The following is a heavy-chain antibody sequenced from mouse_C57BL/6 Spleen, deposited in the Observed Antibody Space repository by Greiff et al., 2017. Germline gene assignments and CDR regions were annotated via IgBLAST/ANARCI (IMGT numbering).Heavy chain of an antibody. J-gene: IGHJ2*03. D-gene: IGHD1-1*01. CDR1: GYTFTSYW. CDR2: IHPNSGGT. CDR3: ESYYDGSRACFDD. V-gene: IGHV1-64*01. Sequence: QVQLQQPGAELVKPGASVKLSCKASGYTFTSYWMHWVKQRPGQGLEWIGMIHPNSGGTNYNEKFKCKATLTVDKSSSTAYMQLSSLTSEDSAVYDCESYYDGSRACFDDWGQGTRLTVSA.